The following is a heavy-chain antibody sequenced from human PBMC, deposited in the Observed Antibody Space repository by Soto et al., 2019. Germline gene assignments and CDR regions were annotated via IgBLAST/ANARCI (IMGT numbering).Heavy chain of an antibody. CDR3: ARDSLVDYGDYHNYYYYGMDV. Sequence: SETLSLTCAVSGCSISSYDWSWIRQPPGKGLEWIGYIYYSGSTNYNPSLKSRVTISVDTSKNQFSLKLSSVTAADTAVYYCARDSLVDYGDYHNYYYYGMDVWGQGTTVTVSS. CDR1: GCSISSYD. D-gene: IGHD4-17*01. CDR2: IYYSGST. J-gene: IGHJ6*02. V-gene: IGHV4-59*01.